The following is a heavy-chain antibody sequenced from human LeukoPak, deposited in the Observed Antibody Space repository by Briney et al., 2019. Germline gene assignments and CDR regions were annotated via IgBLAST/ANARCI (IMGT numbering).Heavy chain of an antibody. J-gene: IGHJ3*02. CDR1: GGSISSSNW. CDR3: AILQLQSNDAFDI. Sequence: SETLSLTCAVSGGSISSSNWWSWVRQPPGKGLGWIGEIYHSGSTNYNPSLKSRVTISVDKSKNQFSLKLSSVTAADTAVYYCAILQLQSNDAFDIWGQGTMVTVSS. V-gene: IGHV4-4*02. CDR2: IYHSGST. D-gene: IGHD5-18*01.